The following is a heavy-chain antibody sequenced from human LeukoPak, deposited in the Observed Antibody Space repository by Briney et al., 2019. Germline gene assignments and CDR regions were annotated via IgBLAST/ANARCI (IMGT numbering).Heavy chain of an antibody. D-gene: IGHD3-22*01. J-gene: IGHJ4*02. CDR1: GASISTNSYY. CDR2: IYYSGST. V-gene: IGHV4-39*07. CDR3: ARGILYDSTGYYL. Sequence: PSETLSLTCTVSGASISTNSYYWGWIRQPPGKGLEWIGSIYYSGSTYYNPSLKSRVTISIDTSKNQFSLRLRSVTAADTAVYYCARGILYDSTGYYLWGQGTVVTVSS.